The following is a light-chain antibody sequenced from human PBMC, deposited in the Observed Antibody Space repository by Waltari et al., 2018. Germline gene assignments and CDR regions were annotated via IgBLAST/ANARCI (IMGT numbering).Light chain of an antibody. CDR1: QSVDSN. J-gene: IGKJ4*01. CDR3: LQYNDWPPLT. Sequence: EVVMTQSPATLSVSPGDTATLSCRASQSVDSNLAWYQQKPGKAPKFLIFSASTRATGIPARFSGGGFGTEFTLTINSLQSEDFAVYYCLQYNDWPPLTFGGGTKVEMK. V-gene: IGKV3-15*01. CDR2: SAS.